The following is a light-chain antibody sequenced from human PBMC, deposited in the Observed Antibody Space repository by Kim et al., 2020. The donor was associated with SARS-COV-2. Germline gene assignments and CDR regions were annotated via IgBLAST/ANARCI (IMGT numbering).Light chain of an antibody. CDR2: GAS. V-gene: IGKV3-20*01. CDR3: QQYSSSPAT. CDR1: QSVSSNY. J-gene: IGKJ1*01. Sequence: LSPGERATLPCSASQSVSSNYLAWYQQKPGQAPRLLIYGASSRATGIPDRFSGSGSGTDFTLTITRLEPEDFAVYYCQQYSSSPATFGQGTKV.